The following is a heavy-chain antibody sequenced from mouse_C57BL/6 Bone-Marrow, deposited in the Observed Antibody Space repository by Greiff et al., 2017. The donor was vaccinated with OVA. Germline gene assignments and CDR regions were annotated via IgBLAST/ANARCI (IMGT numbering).Heavy chain of an antibody. CDR1: GYSFTDYN. V-gene: IGHV1-39*01. CDR3: ARSSTVVAPYYAMDY. Sequence: EVQLQRSGPELVKPGASVKISCKASGYSFTDYNMNWVKQSNGKSLEWIGVINPNYGTTSYNQKFKGKATLTVDQSSSTAYMQLNSLTSEDSAVYYCARSSTVVAPYYAMDYWGQGTSVTVSS. CDR2: INPNYGTT. D-gene: IGHD1-1*01. J-gene: IGHJ4*01.